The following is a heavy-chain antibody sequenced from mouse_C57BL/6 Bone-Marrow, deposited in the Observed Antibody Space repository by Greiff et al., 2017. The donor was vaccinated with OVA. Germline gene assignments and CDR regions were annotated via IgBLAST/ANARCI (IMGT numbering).Heavy chain of an antibody. CDR3: ARFHIYYDCDY. CDR2: ISYSGST. V-gene: IGHV3-8*01. J-gene: IGHJ2*01. Sequence: EVQLQESGPGLAKPSQTLSLTCSVTGYSITSDYWNWIRKFPGNKLEYMGYISYSGSTYITPSLKNRLSITRDTSRNQYYQQCNSVSTEDTATYYCARFHIYYDCDYWGQGTTLTVSA. CDR1: GYSITSDY. D-gene: IGHD2-4*01.